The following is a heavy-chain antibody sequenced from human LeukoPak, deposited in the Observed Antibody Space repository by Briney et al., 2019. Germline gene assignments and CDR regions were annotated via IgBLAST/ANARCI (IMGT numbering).Heavy chain of an antibody. CDR3: ARVSLAAAVDY. CDR2: IYYSGST. V-gene: IGHV4-59*01. CDR1: GGYISSYY. D-gene: IGHD6-13*01. Sequence: SETLSLTCTVSGGYISSYYWSWIRQPPGKGLEWIGYIYYSGSTNYNPSLKSRVTISVDTSKNQFSLKLSSVTAADTAVYYCARVSLAAAVDYWGQGTLVTVSS. J-gene: IGHJ4*02.